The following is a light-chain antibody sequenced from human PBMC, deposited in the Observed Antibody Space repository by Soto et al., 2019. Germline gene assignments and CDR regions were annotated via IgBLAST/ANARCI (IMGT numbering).Light chain of an antibody. CDR2: EVS. J-gene: IGLJ1*01. CDR3: SSYTRSSTSDV. CDR1: SSDVGGYNY. Sequence: QSVLTQPASVSGSPGQSITISCTGTSSDVGGYNYVSWYQQHPGKAPKLMIYEVSNRPSRVSNRFSGSKSGNTASLTNSGLQAEDEADYYCSSYTRSSTSDVFGTGTKLTVL. V-gene: IGLV2-14*01.